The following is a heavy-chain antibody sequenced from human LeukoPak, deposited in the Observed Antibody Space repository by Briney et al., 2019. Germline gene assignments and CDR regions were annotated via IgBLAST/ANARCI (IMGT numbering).Heavy chain of an antibody. CDR3: ARGGSGWLQFDY. V-gene: IGHV1-69*13. Sequence: ASVKVSCKASGGTFSSYAIRWVRQAPGQGLEWMGGIIPIFGTANYAQKFQGRVTITADESTSTAYMELGSLRSGDTAVYYCARGGSGWLQFDYWGQGTLVTVSS. J-gene: IGHJ4*02. CDR2: IIPIFGTA. CDR1: GGTFSSYA. D-gene: IGHD5-24*01.